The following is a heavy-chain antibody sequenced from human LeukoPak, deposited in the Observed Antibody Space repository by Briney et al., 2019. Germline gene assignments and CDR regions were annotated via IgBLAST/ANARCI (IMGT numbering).Heavy chain of an antibody. CDR1: GYTFTGYY. CDR2: INPNSGGT. Sequence: ASVKVSCKASGYTFTGYYMHWVRQAPGQGLEWMGWINPNSGGTNYAQKFQGRVTMTRDTSISTAYMELRSLRSDDTAVYYCARIARGQDYVWGSYRKGTFDYWGQGTLVTVSS. J-gene: IGHJ4*02. V-gene: IGHV1-2*02. CDR3: ARIARGQDYVWGSYRKGTFDY. D-gene: IGHD3-16*02.